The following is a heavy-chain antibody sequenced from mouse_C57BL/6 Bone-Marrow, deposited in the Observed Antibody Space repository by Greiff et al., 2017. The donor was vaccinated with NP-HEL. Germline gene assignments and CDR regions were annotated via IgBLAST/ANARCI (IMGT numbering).Heavy chain of an antibody. CDR3: AVTGTGAWFAY. CDR2: IDPSDSYT. J-gene: IGHJ3*01. D-gene: IGHD4-1*01. CDR1: GYTFTSYW. V-gene: IGHV1-50*01. Sequence: VKLQESGAELVKPGASVKLSCKASGYTFTSYWMQWVKQRPGQGLEWIGEIDPSDSYTNYNQKFKGKATLTVDTSSSTAYMQLSSLTSEDSAVYYCAVTGTGAWFAYWGQGTLVTVSA.